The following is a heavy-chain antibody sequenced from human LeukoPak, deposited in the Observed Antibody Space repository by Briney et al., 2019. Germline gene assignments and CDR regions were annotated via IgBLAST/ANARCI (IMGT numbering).Heavy chain of an antibody. J-gene: IGHJ4*02. D-gene: IGHD3-22*01. Sequence: GGSLRLSCAASGFTFSSYAMHWVRQAPGKGLEWVAVISYDGSNKYYADSVKGRFTISGDNSKNTLYLQMNSLRAEDTAVYYCARVAYYYDSSGYYLFDYWGQGTLVTVSS. V-gene: IGHV3-30-3*01. CDR3: ARVAYYYDSSGYYLFDY. CDR2: ISYDGSNK. CDR1: GFTFSSYA.